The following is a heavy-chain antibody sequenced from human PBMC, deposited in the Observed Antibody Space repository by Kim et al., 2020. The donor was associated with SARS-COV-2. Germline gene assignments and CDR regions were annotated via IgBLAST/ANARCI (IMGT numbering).Heavy chain of an antibody. CDR1: GYTFTSYG. J-gene: IGHJ4*02. CDR2: ISAYNGNT. D-gene: IGHD3-9*01. CDR3: ARVTYVILTGYYTNTDY. Sequence: ASVKVSCKASGYTFTSYGISWVRQAPGQGLEWMGWISAYNGNTNYAHKLQDRVTMTTDTSTSTAYMELRSLRSDETAVYYWARVTYVILTGYYTNTDYWGQGTLVTVSP. V-gene: IGHV1-18*01.